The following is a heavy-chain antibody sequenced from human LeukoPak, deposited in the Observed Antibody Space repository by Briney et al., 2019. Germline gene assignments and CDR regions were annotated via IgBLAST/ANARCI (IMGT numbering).Heavy chain of an antibody. J-gene: IGHJ4*02. D-gene: IGHD2-15*01. CDR2: ISGGSNYI. CDR3: AREGGYCFGDTCRFFDY. V-gene: IGHV3-21*01. Sequence: GGSLRLSCAAPGFTFSRYSMNWVRQAPGKGLEWVASISGGSNYIYYSDSVRGRFTISRDDAGNSLYLQMNSLSAEDTALYYCAREGGYCFGDTCRFFDYWGQGTLVTVSS. CDR1: GFTFSRYS.